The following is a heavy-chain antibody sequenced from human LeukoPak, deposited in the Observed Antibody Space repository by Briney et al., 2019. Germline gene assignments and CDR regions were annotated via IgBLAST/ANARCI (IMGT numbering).Heavy chain of an antibody. CDR1: GYTFTTYY. V-gene: IGHV1-2*02. D-gene: IGHD2-15*01. CDR2: INPNSGGT. CDR3: ARGLLHDSWAFDI. J-gene: IGHJ3*02. Sequence: ASVKVSCKASGYTFTTYYIHWVRQAPGQGLEWMGWINPNSGGTNYAQKFQGRVTMTRDTSISTAYMELSRLRSEDTAVYYCARGLLHDSWAFDIWGQGTMVTVSS.